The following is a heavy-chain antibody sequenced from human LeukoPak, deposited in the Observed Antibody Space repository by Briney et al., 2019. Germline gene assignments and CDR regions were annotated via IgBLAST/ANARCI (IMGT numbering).Heavy chain of an antibody. CDR2: IIPIFGTA. J-gene: IGHJ6*02. Sequence: ASVKVSCKASGGTFSSYAISWVRQAPGQGLEWMGGIIPIFGTANYAQKFQGRVTITADESTSTAYMELSSLRSEDTAVYYCARDAPEAVAGHYYYGIDVWGQGTTVTVSS. V-gene: IGHV1-69*01. CDR3: ARDAPEAVAGHYYYGIDV. D-gene: IGHD6-19*01. CDR1: GGTFSSYA.